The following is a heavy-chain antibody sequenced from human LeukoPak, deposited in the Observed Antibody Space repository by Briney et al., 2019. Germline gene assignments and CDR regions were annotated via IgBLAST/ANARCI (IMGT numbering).Heavy chain of an antibody. J-gene: IGHJ6*04. CDR2: IIPIFGTA. CDR1: GGSFSSYA. CDR3: ARGVIAAAGTRYYYYYYGMDV. V-gene: IGHV1-69*01. Sequence: SVKVSCKASGGSFSSYAISWVRQAPGQGLEWMGGIIPIFGTANYAQKFQGRVTITADESTSTAYMELSSLRSEDTAVYYCARGVIAAAGTRYYYYYYGMDVWGKGTTVTVSS. D-gene: IGHD6-13*01.